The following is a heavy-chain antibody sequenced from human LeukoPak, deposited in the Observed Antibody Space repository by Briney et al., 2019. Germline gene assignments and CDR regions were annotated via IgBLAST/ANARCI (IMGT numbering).Heavy chain of an antibody. CDR3: ARGPYSSPDY. Sequence: ASVKVSCKASGYTFTGYYMHWVRQAPGQGLEWMGRINPNSGGTNYAQKFQGRVTMTRDTSTSTAYMELRSLRSDDTAVYYCARGPYSSPDYWGQGTLVTVSS. V-gene: IGHV1-2*06. CDR1: GYTFTGYY. J-gene: IGHJ4*02. CDR2: INPNSGGT. D-gene: IGHD6-13*01.